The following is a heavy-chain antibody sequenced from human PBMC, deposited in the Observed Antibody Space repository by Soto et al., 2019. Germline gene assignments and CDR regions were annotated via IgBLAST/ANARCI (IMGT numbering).Heavy chain of an antibody. CDR2: IHHSGST. Sequence: VQLQQWGAGLLKPSATLSLTCAVSGGSFSTHYWSWLRQPPGRGLEWLGDIHHSGSTNYNTPFKSRLTLSIDTSKNQFSLRLTSVTAADTAVYYCARVPTRHFYYYTDMDVWGQGTTVTVSS. V-gene: IGHV4-34*01. D-gene: IGHD3-3*02. CDR3: ARVPTRHFYYYTDMDV. CDR1: GGSFSTHY. J-gene: IGHJ6*02.